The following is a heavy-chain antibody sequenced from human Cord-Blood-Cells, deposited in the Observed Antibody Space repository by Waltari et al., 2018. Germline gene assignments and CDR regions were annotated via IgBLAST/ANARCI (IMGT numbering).Heavy chain of an antibody. Sequence: QVQLQQWGAGLLKPSETLSLACAAYGGSFSGYYWSCIRQPPGKGLEWIGESNHSGSPNYTPSLKSRVTISVDTSKNQFSLKLSSVTAADTAVYYCARGGEGGVGDYWGQGTLVTVSS. CDR2: SNHSGSP. V-gene: IGHV4-34*01. J-gene: IGHJ4*02. CDR3: ARGGEGGVGDY. D-gene: IGHD4-17*01. CDR1: GGSFSGYY.